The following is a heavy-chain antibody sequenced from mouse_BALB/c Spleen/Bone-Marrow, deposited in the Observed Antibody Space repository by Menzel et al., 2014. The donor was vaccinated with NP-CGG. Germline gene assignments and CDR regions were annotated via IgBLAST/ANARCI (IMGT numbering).Heavy chain of an antibody. CDR3: ARNEGLREDYAMDY. CDR1: GFSLTSYG. V-gene: IGHV2-4-1*01. CDR2: IWSGGST. D-gene: IGHD2-4*01. J-gene: IGHJ4*01. Sequence: VQLQQSGPGLVQPSQSLSITCTVSGFSLTSYGVHWVRQSPGKGLEWLGVIWSGGSTDYNAAFISRPSISKDNSKSQVFFKMNSLQADDTAIYYCARNEGLREDYAMDYWGQGTSVTVSS.